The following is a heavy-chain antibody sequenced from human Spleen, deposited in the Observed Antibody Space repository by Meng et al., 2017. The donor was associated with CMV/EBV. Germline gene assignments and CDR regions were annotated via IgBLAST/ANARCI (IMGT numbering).Heavy chain of an antibody. V-gene: IGHV1-2*02. CDR2: INPNSGGT. Sequence: KASRYTFTGYYMHWVRQAPGQGREWMGWINPNSGGTNYAQKFQGRVTMTRDTSISTAYMELSRLRSDDTAVYYCAREGDGGNSFPDYWGQGTLVTVSS. CDR3: AREGDGGNSFPDY. CDR1: RYTFTGYY. J-gene: IGHJ4*02. D-gene: IGHD4-23*01.